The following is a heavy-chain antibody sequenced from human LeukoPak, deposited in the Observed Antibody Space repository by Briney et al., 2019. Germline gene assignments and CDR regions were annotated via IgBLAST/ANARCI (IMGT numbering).Heavy chain of an antibody. Sequence: GGSLRLSCAASGFTFSSYGMPWVRQAPGKGLEWVAVISYDGSNKYYADSVKGRFTISRDNSKNTLYLQMNSLRAEDTAVYYCAKDTMDLYSGYDDYFDYWGQGTLVTVSS. D-gene: IGHD5-12*01. CDR3: AKDTMDLYSGYDDYFDY. J-gene: IGHJ4*02. CDR1: GFTFSSYG. CDR2: ISYDGSNK. V-gene: IGHV3-30*18.